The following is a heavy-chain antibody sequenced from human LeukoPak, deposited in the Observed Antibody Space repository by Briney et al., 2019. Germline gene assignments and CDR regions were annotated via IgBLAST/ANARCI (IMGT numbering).Heavy chain of an antibody. D-gene: IGHD7-27*01. CDR3: ASNTGTVFDY. CDR1: GDFITAYY. Sequence: SKTLSLTCTVSGDFITAYYWGWFRQPQGKGLEWIGYVYYSGSTEYNPSLRSRVTISLEMSKHQFSLNLTSVTAADTAVYYCASNTGTVFDYWGQGALVTVSS. V-gene: IGHV4-59*01. CDR2: VYYSGST. J-gene: IGHJ4*02.